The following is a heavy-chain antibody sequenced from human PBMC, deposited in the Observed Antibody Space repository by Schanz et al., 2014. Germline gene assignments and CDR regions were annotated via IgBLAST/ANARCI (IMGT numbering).Heavy chain of an antibody. D-gene: IGHD2-2*01. Sequence: EVQLLESGGGLVQPGGSLRLSCAASGFTFSSYAMHWVRQAPGKGLEWVSGMSWNAGSLGYGDSVKVRFTISRDNAKNSLYLQMNRLRAEDAALYYCARATAQSCIGPSCYGYFQHWGQGALVTVSS. CDR1: GFTFSSYA. CDR3: ARATAQSCIGPSCYGYFQH. V-gene: IGHV3-9*01. CDR2: MSWNAGSL. J-gene: IGHJ1*01.